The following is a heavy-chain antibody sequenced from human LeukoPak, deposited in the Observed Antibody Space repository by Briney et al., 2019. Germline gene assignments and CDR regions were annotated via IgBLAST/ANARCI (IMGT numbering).Heavy chain of an antibody. D-gene: IGHD3-22*01. V-gene: IGHV3-11*01. CDR1: GFTFSDYY. Sequence: GGSLRLSCAASGFTFSDYYMSWIRQAPGKGLEWVSYISSSGSTIYYADSVKGRFTISRDNAKNSLYLQMNSLRAEDTAVYYCAKDSDYDSSGYYGLDYWGQGTLVTVSS. CDR2: ISSSGSTI. CDR3: AKDSDYDSSGYYGLDY. J-gene: IGHJ4*02.